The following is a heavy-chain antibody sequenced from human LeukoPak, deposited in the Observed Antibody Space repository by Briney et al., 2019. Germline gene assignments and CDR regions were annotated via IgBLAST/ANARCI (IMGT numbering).Heavy chain of an antibody. D-gene: IGHD6-6*01. CDR2: IYYSGST. CDR1: GGSLSSYY. CDR3: ARHLYSSSPDLLFDY. J-gene: IGHJ4*02. Sequence: PSETLSLTCTVSGGSLSSYYWTWIRQPPGKGLEWIGYIYYSGSTNYNPSLKSRVTISIDTSKNQFSLKLSSVTAADTAVYYCARHLYSSSPDLLFDYWGQGTLVTVSS. V-gene: IGHV4-59*01.